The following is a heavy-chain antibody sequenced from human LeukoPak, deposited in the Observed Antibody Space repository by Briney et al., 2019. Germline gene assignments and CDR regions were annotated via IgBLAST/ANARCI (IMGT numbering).Heavy chain of an antibody. D-gene: IGHD1-1*01. V-gene: IGHV3-64D*09. CDR2: VSSNGDST. Sequence: GGSLRLSCSPSGFTFSSYAMHWVRQASGKGLEYVSAVSSNGDSTYYADSVKGRFTISRDNSKNTLYLQMSSLRAEDTAVYYCVKDLSGNVYFDYWGQGTLVTVSS. CDR3: VKDLSGNVYFDY. CDR1: GFTFSSYA. J-gene: IGHJ4*02.